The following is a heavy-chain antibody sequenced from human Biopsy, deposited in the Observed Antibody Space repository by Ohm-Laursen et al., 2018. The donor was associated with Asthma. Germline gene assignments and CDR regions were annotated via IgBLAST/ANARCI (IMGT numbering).Heavy chain of an antibody. CDR2: INPNSGGT. CDR1: GYTFTGYY. J-gene: IGHJ3*02. Sequence: SVKVSCKASGYTFTGYYMHWVRQAPGQGLEWMGRINPNSGGTNYSQKFQGRVTITRDTSASTAYMLLSSLRSEDTAVYYCARTYYDFLTGQVNDAFAIWGQGTMVTVSS. CDR3: ARTYYDFLTGQVNDAFAI. V-gene: IGHV1-2*06. D-gene: IGHD3-9*01.